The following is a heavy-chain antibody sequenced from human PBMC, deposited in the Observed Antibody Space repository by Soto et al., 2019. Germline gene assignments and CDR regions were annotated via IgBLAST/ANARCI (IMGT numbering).Heavy chain of an antibody. CDR3: ARFPSSGYYFGAFDY. CDR1: GGSISSSNW. CDR2: IYHSGST. J-gene: IGHJ4*02. V-gene: IGHV4-4*02. Sequence: SETLSLTCAVSGGSISSSNWWSWVRQPPGKGLEWIGEIYHSGSTNYNPSLKSRVTISVDKSKNQFSLKLSSVTAADTAVYYCARFPSSGYYFGAFDYWGQGTLVTVSS. D-gene: IGHD3-22*01.